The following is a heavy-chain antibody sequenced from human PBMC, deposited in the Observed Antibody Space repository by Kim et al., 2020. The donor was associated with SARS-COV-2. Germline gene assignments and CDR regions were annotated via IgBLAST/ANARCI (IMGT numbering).Heavy chain of an antibody. D-gene: IGHD3-22*01. CDR3: ARVVVQGGPADYYYYMDV. J-gene: IGHJ6*03. V-gene: IGHV4-59*01. CDR2: IYYSGST. CDR1: GGSISSYY. Sequence: SETLSLTCTVSGGSISSYYWSWIRQPPGKGLEWIGYIYYSGSTNYNPSLKSRVTISVDTSKNQFSLKLSSVTAADTAVYYCARVVVQGGPADYYYYMDVWGKGTTVTVSS.